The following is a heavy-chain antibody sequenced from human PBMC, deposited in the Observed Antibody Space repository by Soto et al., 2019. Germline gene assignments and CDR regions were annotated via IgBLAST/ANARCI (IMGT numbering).Heavy chain of an antibody. V-gene: IGHV3-11*01. D-gene: IGHD3-3*01. CDR2: ISSSGSTI. J-gene: IGHJ6*02. Sequence: QVQLVESGGDLVKPGGSLRLSCAASGFTFSDYYMSWIRQAPGKGLEWVSYISSSGSTIYYADSVKGRFTISRDNAKNALYLQMNSLRAEDTAVYYCASHYFWSGYPRMDVWGQGTTVTVSS. CDR1: GFTFSDYY. CDR3: ASHYFWSGYPRMDV.